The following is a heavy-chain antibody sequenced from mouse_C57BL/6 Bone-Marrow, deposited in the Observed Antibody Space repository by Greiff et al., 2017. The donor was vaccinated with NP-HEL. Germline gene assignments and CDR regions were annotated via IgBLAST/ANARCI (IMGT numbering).Heavy chain of an antibody. Sequence: VKLVESGPELVKPGASVKLSCKASGYTFTSYDINWVKQRPGQGLEWIGWIYPRDGSTKYNEKFKGKATFTVDTSSSTAYMELHSLTSEDSAVYFCARSGGNYPYYYAMDYWGQGTSVTVSS. V-gene: IGHV1-85*01. D-gene: IGHD2-1*01. CDR3: ARSGGNYPYYYAMDY. CDR1: GYTFTSYD. CDR2: IYPRDGST. J-gene: IGHJ4*01.